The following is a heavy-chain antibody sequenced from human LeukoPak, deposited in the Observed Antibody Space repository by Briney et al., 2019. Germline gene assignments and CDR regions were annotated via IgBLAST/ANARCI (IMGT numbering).Heavy chain of an antibody. Sequence: SQTLSLTCTVSGGSISSGGYYWSWIRQHPGKGLEWIGYIYYSGSTYYNPSLKSRVTISVDTSKNQFSLKLSSVTAADTAVCYCARVSFGGSGYDYGPYYFDYWGQGTLVTVSS. CDR1: GGSISSGGYY. D-gene: IGHD5-12*01. V-gene: IGHV4-31*03. CDR3: ARVSFGGSGYDYGPYYFDY. CDR2: IYYSGST. J-gene: IGHJ4*02.